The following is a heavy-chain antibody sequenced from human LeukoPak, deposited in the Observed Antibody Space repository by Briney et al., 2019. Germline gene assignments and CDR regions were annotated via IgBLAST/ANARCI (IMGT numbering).Heavy chain of an antibody. CDR2: IIPIFGTA. D-gene: IGHD2-15*01. CDR1: GGTFSSYA. J-gene: IGHJ4*02. CDR3: AMQNCDPEVVVDY. V-gene: IGHV1-69*13. Sequence: ASVNASCKASGGTFSSYAISWVRQAPGQGLEWMGGIIPIFGTANYAQKFQGRVTITAVESTSTAYMELSSLRSDDTAVYYWAMQNCDPEVVVDYWGQGTLVSDSS.